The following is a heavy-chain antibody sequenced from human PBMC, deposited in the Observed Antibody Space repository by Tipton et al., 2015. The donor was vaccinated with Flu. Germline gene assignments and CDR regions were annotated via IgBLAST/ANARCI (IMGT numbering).Heavy chain of an antibody. CDR2: IFDNGNT. CDR3: ANSYARGGFAD. CDR1: GGSMSGYY. J-gene: IGHJ4*02. D-gene: IGHD2-15*01. V-gene: IGHV4-59*01. Sequence: TLPLTCIVSGGSMSGYYWTWMRQPPGKGPEWIGFIFDNGNTKYSPSFKSRVTISLDTSKNQFSLKLNSVTAADTAVYFCANSYARGGFADWGQGTLVTVSS.